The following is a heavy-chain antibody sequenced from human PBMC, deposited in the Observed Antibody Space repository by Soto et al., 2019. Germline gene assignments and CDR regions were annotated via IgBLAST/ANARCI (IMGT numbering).Heavy chain of an antibody. V-gene: IGHV1-69*13. CDR1: GGTFSSYA. CDR2: IIPIFGTA. CDR3: AGEPKGYYDILTGPLAGWFDP. J-gene: IGHJ5*02. D-gene: IGHD3-9*01. Sequence: GASVKVSCKASGGTFSSYAISWVRQAPGQGLEWMGGIIPIFGTANYAQKFQGRVTITADESTSTAYMELSSLRSEDTAVYYCAGEPKGYYDILTGPLAGWFDPWGQGTLVTVSS.